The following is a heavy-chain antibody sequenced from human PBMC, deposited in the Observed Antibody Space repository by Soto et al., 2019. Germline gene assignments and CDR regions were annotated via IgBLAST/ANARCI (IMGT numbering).Heavy chain of an antibody. J-gene: IGHJ4*02. D-gene: IGHD3-9*01. V-gene: IGHV4-59*01. CDR3: ARQDILTGYYFDY. CDR2: IYYSGST. CDR1: GGSISYYY. Sequence: SETLSLTCTVSGGSISYYYWSWIRQPPGKGLEWIGYIYYSGSTNYNPSLKSRVIISVDTSKNQLSLKLSSVTAADTAVYYCARQDILTGYYFDYWGQGTVVTVS.